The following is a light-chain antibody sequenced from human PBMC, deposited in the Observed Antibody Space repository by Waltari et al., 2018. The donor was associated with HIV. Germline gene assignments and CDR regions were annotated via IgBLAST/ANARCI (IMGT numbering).Light chain of an antibody. V-gene: IGLV2-8*01. CDR3: SSYAGSNNLGV. Sequence: QSALTQPPSASGSPGQSVTISCTGTSSDVGGYDSVSWSQQYPGKAPKLIIYEVNKRPSGVPDRFSGSKSGNTASLTVSGLQSEDEADYYCSSYAGSNNLGVFGGGTKLTVL. CDR1: SSDVGGYDS. J-gene: IGLJ2*01. CDR2: EVN.